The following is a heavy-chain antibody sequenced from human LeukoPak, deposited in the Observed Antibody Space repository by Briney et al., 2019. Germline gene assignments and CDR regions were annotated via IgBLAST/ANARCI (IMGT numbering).Heavy chain of an antibody. Sequence: GGSLSLSCAASGFTFDNYGTNWVRQAPGKGLEWVSRIHWNGGRTGYADSVKGRFTISRDNAKNSLYLQMNSLRVEDTAVYYCARDCESGYSYGLCWGQGTLVTVSS. D-gene: IGHD5-18*01. V-gene: IGHV3-20*04. CDR3: ARDCESGYSYGLC. CDR1: GFTFDNYG. CDR2: IHWNGGRT. J-gene: IGHJ4*02.